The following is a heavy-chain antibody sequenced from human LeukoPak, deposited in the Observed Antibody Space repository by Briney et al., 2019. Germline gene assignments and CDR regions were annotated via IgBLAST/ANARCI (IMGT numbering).Heavy chain of an antibody. D-gene: IGHD3-3*01. CDR3: ARDKGDDFWSGYYTPFDY. Sequence: GGSLRLSCAASGFTFSSYWMSWVRQAPGKGLEWVANIKQDGSEKYYVDSVKGRFTISRDSAKNSLYLQMNSLRAEDTAVYYCARDKGDDFWSGYYTPFDYWGQGTLVTVSS. V-gene: IGHV3-7*01. CDR2: IKQDGSEK. CDR1: GFTFSSYW. J-gene: IGHJ4*02.